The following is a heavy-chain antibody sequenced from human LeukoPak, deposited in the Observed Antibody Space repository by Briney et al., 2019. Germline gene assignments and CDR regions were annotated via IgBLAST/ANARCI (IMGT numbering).Heavy chain of an antibody. Sequence: GGSLRHSCAASGVAFSHAWMSWVRQAPGKGLEWVAQIKTTSDGGPTDYAAPVKGRFTISRDDSENMLYLQMNSLKTEDTAVYYCTTNDAFDIWGQGTMVIVSS. CDR1: GVAFSHAW. V-gene: IGHV3-15*01. J-gene: IGHJ3*02. CDR2: IKTTSDGGPT. CDR3: TTNDAFDI.